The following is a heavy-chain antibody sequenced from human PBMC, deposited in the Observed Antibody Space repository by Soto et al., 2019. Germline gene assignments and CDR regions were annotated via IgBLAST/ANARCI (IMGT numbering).Heavy chain of an antibody. CDR1: GFMSKDLA. J-gene: IGHJ4*02. Sequence: GGSLRLSCAASGFMSKDLAMHWVRQAPGKGLEWVAEIWYDGSNEYYGDSVKGRLTISRDNSKNTLYLQLNSLRAEDTAVYYCARVPEAGRPLFDYWGQGALVTVSS. D-gene: IGHD6-6*01. CDR3: ARVPEAGRPLFDY. V-gene: IGHV3-33*01. CDR2: IWYDGSNE.